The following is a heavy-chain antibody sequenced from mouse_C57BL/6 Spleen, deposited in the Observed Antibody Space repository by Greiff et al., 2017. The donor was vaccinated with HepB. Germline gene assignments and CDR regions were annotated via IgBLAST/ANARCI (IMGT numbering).Heavy chain of an antibody. J-gene: IGHJ4*01. D-gene: IGHD1-1*01. CDR2: IRNKANGYTT. CDR1: GFTFTDYY. CDR3: ARSLNLLRDYYAMDY. V-gene: IGHV7-3*01. Sequence: EVQLVESGGGLVQPGGSLSLSCAASGFTFTDYYMSWVRQPPGKALEWLGFIRNKANGYTTEYSASVKGRFTISRDNSQSILYLQMNALRAEDSATYYCARSLNLLRDYYAMDYWGQGTSVTVSS.